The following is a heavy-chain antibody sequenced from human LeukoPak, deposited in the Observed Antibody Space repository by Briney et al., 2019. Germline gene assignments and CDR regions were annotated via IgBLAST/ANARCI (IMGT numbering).Heavy chain of an antibody. CDR2: ISSSSSYI. D-gene: IGHD1-26*01. CDR3: ARDLFRWELPLDY. J-gene: IGHJ4*02. Sequence: KSGGSLRLSCAASGFTFSSYIMNWVRQAPGKGLEWVSSISSSSSYIYYADSVKGRFTISRDNAKNSLYLQMNSLRAKDTAVYYCARDLFRWELPLDYWGQGTLVTVSS. CDR1: GFTFSSYI. V-gene: IGHV3-21*01.